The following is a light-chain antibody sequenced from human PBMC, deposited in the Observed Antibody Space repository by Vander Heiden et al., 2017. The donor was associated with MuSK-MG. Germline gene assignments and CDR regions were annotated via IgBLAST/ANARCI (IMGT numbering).Light chain of an antibody. CDR1: KTIGTY. CDR2: KSS. Sequence: DIQITQSPSTVSASVGDRVTITCRASKTIGTYLAWFQQKPGTAPKLLIYKSSTLERGVPSRFRGSGSGTQFTLTIRSLQPDDFATYYCQQYSNYWTFGQGTKVEI. V-gene: IGKV1-5*03. CDR3: QQYSNYWT. J-gene: IGKJ1*01.